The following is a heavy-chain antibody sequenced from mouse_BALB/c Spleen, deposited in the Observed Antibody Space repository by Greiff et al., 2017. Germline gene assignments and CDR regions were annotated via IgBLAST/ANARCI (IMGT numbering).Heavy chain of an antibody. CDR1: GFSLSRYS. J-gene: IGHJ3*01. D-gene: IGHD2-4*01. Sequence: VKLVESGPGLVAPSQSLSITCTVSGFSLSRYSVHWVRQPPGKGLEWLGMIWGGGSTDYNSALKSRLSISKDNSKSQVFLKMNSLQTDDTAMYYCARYYDVRPAGFAYWGQGTLVTVSA. CDR2: IWGGGST. CDR3: ARYYDVRPAGFAY. V-gene: IGHV2-6-4*01.